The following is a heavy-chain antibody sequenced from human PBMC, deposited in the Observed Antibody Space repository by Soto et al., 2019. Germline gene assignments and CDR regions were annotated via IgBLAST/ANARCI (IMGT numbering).Heavy chain of an antibody. J-gene: IGHJ5*02. V-gene: IGHV3-30-3*01. D-gene: IGHD6-19*01. CDR3: ARDMSVGGWYFFWFDP. Sequence: SLGLGCASCGVTFWIYAMHVVLQAPGKGLEWVAVISYDGSNKYYADSVKGRFTISRDNSKNTLYLQMNSLRAEDTAVYYCARDMSVGGWYFFWFDPWGQGTLVTVSS. CDR2: ISYDGSNK. CDR1: GVTFWIYA.